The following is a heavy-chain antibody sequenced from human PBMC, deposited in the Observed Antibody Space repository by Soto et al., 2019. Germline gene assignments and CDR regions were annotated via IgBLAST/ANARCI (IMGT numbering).Heavy chain of an antibody. CDR2: MNPNSGNT. CDR1: GYTFTSYD. Sequence: ASVKVSCKASGYTFTSYDINWVRQATGQGLERKGWMNPNSGNTGYAQKFQGRVTMTRNTSISTAYMELSSLRSEDTAVYYCARSAYYYGSGSYYTGYYYYYYMDVWGKGTTVTVSS. CDR3: ARSAYYYGSGSYYTGYYYYYYMDV. J-gene: IGHJ6*03. D-gene: IGHD3-10*01. V-gene: IGHV1-8*01.